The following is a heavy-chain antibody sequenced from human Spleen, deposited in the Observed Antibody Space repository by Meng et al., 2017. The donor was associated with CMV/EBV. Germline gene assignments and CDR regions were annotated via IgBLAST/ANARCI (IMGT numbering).Heavy chain of an antibody. CDR2: IYSGGST. Sequence: GESLKISCAASGFTFSSYAMSWVRQAPGKGLEWVSVIYSGGSTYYADSVKGRFTISRDNSKNTLYLQMNSLRAEDTAVYYCALSSGYYPIDYWGQGTLVTVSS. D-gene: IGHD3-22*01. CDR3: ALSSGYYPIDY. J-gene: IGHJ4*02. CDR1: GFTFSSYA. V-gene: IGHV3-53*01.